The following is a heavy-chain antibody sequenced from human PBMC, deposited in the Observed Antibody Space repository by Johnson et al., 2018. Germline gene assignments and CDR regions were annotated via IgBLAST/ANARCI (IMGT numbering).Heavy chain of an antibody. Sequence: QVQLVASGGGLVKPGGSLRLSCAASGFTFSDYYMSWIRQAPGKGLEWLAYISSSGSTIYYADSVKGRFTISRDNAKNSLYLQMNRLRAEDTAVYYCARVQREGEAFDIWGQGTVFTVSS. J-gene: IGHJ3*02. CDR2: ISSSGSTI. CDR3: ARVQREGEAFDI. D-gene: IGHD1-26*01. CDR1: GFTFSDYY. V-gene: IGHV3-11*04.